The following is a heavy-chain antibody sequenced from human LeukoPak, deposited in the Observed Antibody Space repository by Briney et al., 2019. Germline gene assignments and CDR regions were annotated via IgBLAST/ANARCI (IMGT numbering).Heavy chain of an antibody. J-gene: IGHJ5*02. Sequence: SETLSLTCAVYGGSFSGYYWSWIRQPPGKGLEWIGEINHSGSTNYNPSLKSRVTISVDTSKNQFSLKLSSETAADTAVYYCATTPRNYYDSSGYTGFSFDPWGQGTLVTVSS. D-gene: IGHD3-22*01. CDR1: GGSFSGYY. CDR3: ATTPRNYYDSSGYTGFSFDP. V-gene: IGHV4-34*01. CDR2: INHSGST.